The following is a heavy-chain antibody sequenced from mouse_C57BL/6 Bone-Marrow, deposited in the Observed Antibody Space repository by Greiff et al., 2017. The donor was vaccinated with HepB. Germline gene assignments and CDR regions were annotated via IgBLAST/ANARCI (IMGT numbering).Heavy chain of an antibody. D-gene: IGHD1-1*01. CDR3: TLYYYGSSHDY. CDR2: IYPRSGNT. CDR1: GYTFTSYG. V-gene: IGHV1-81*01. Sequence: VQLVESGAELARPGASVKLSCKASGYTFTSYGISWVKQRTGQGLEWIGEIYPRSGNTYYNEKFKGKATLTADKSSSTAYMELRSLTSEDSAVYFCTLYYYGSSHDYWGQGTTLTVSS. J-gene: IGHJ2*01.